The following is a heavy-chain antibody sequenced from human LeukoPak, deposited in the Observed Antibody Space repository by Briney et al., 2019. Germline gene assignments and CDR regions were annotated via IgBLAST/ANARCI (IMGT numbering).Heavy chain of an antibody. V-gene: IGHV3-30*18. Sequence: HPGRSLRLSCAASGFTFSSYGMHWVRQAPGKGLEWVAVISYDGSNKYYADSVKGRFTISRDNSKNTLYLQMSSLRAEDTAVYYCAKDGERRLDYWGQGTLVTVSS. D-gene: IGHD1-26*01. J-gene: IGHJ4*02. CDR1: GFTFSSYG. CDR3: AKDGERRLDY. CDR2: ISYDGSNK.